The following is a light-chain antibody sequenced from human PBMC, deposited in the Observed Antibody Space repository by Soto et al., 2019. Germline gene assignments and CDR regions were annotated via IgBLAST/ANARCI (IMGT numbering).Light chain of an antibody. V-gene: IGKV1-27*01. CDR3: HSYNSIPRT. J-gene: IGKJ1*01. CDR1: QGISEY. CDR2: GAS. Sequence: DIQMTQSPSSLSASVGDRVTITCRASQGISEYLAWYQQSPGNAPNLLIYGASILQSGVPSRFSGSGSGTHFTLTISSLQPEDVATYYCHSYNSIPRTFGQGTKV.